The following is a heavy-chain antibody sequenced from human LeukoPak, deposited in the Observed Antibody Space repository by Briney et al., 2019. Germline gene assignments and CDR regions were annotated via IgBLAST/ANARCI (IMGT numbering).Heavy chain of an antibody. D-gene: IGHD4-17*01. Sequence: GGSLRLSCPASGFTFSSYAMIWVRQAPGKGLEGVSAIVGSGASTYYADSVKGRFTISRDNSKNTLHLQMNSLRAEDTAIYHCAKVRVVGDYNWFFDLWGRGTLVTVSS. V-gene: IGHV3-23*01. CDR1: GFTFSSYA. CDR3: AKVRVVGDYNWFFDL. J-gene: IGHJ2*01. CDR2: IVGSGAST.